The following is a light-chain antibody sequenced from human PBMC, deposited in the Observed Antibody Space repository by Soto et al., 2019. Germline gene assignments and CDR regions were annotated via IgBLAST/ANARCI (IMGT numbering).Light chain of an antibody. V-gene: IGLV2-14*03. CDR2: DVS. CDR3: SSHTRSGRYV. Sequence: QSALTQPASVSGSPGQSITISCTGTSSDVGGNHVSWYQHHPGKAPRLIVYDVSNRPSGISNRFSGSKSDNTASLTISGLQADDEADYYCSSHTRSGRYVFGTGTQLTVL. J-gene: IGLJ1*01. CDR1: SSDVGGNH.